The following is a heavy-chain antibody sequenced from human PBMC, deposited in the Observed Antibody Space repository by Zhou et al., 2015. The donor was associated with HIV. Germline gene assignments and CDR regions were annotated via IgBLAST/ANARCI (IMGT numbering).Heavy chain of an antibody. V-gene: IGHV1-69*06. J-gene: IGHJ2*01. CDR2: ITPVLGTA. D-gene: IGHD3-16*01. CDR1: EGTFSSYG. CDR3: ARDRGGATRPDWRYFDL. Sequence: QVHLVQSGAELRKPGSSVKVSCKPSEGTFSSYGISWVRQAPGQGLEWMGGITPVLGTAKYAQKLQGRVSCTADRSTSTAYMELRSLRSDDTAVYYCARDRGGATRPDWRYFDLWGRGTQVTVSS.